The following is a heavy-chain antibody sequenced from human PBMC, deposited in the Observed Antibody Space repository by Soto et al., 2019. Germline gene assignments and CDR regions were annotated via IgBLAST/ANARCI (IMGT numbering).Heavy chain of an antibody. Sequence: QVQLVQSGPEVKKPGASVKVSCKVSGYRFPSYGINWVRQAPGQGLEWVGWVNPDNHNTNYAQNLQHRVSLTTDTSTNTAFLERRDLTSDDTAVYYCARVRFGDAFDYWGQGNLVTVSS. CDR1: GYRFPSYG. D-gene: IGHD4-17*01. V-gene: IGHV1-18*01. CDR3: ARVRFGDAFDY. J-gene: IGHJ4*02. CDR2: VNPDNHNT.